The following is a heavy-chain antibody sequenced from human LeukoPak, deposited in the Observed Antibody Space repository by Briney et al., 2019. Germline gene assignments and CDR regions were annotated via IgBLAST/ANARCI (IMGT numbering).Heavy chain of an antibody. D-gene: IGHD3-10*01. CDR3: ARWRNYYGSGSYMYYFDY. J-gene: IGHJ4*02. V-gene: IGHV4-34*01. Sequence: PSETLSLTCAVYGGSFSGYYWSWIRQPPGKGLEWIGEINHSGSTNYNPSLKSRVTISVDTSKNQFSLKLSSVTAADTAVYYCARWRNYYGSGSYMYYFDYWGQGTLVTVSS. CDR2: INHSGST. CDR1: GGSFSGYY.